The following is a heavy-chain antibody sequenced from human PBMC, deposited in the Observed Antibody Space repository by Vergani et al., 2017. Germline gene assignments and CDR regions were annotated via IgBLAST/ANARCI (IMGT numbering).Heavy chain of an antibody. V-gene: IGHV3-15*07. CDR2: IKSTFDRGTT. D-gene: IGHD2-21*01. J-gene: IGHJ6*02. Sequence: EVQLVESGGGIVKPGVSLRLSCVASGFSFRNAWMNWVRRTPGKGLEWVGRIKSTFDRGTTDYAAAVKGRFTISRDDSKNTLFLQMNGLKTEDIGVYYCTTDPRYCGDGSXYWLRDHHYYGMDVWGQGTTVTVSS. CDR3: TTDPRYCGDGSXYWLRDHHYYGMDV. CDR1: GFSFRNAW.